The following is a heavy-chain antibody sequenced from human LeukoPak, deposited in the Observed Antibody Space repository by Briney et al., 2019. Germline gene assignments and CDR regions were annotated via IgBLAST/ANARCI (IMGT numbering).Heavy chain of an antibody. D-gene: IGHD6-13*01. V-gene: IGHV1-69*01. Sequence: SVNVSCKASGGTFSSYAISWVRQAPGQGLEWMGGIIPIFGTANYAQKFQGRVTITADESTSTAYMELSSLRSEDTAVYYCARAMASAAGTGRWFDPWGQGTLVTVSS. J-gene: IGHJ5*02. CDR1: GGTFSSYA. CDR2: IIPIFGTA. CDR3: ARAMASAAGTGRWFDP.